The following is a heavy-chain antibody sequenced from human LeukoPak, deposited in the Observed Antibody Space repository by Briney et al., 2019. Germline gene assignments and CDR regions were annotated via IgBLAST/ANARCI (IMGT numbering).Heavy chain of an antibody. CDR1: GFTFSSYG. J-gene: IGHJ6*02. CDR2: ISYDGSNK. CDR3: AKARKAYGDYGYYYHGMDV. Sequence: GRSLRLSCAASGFTFSSYGMHWVRQAPGKGLEWVAVISYDGSNKYYADSVKGRFTISRDNSKNTLYLQMNSLRAEDTAVYYCAKARKAYGDYGYYYHGMDVWGQGTTVTVSS. V-gene: IGHV3-30*18. D-gene: IGHD4-17*01.